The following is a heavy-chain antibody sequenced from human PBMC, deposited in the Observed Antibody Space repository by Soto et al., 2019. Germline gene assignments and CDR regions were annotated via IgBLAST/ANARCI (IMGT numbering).Heavy chain of an antibody. CDR2: TSGYNTRT. J-gene: IGHJ4*02. V-gene: IGHV1-18*01. CDR3: ARGSSYGRSGWPDY. D-gene: IGHD6-25*01. Sequence: QIQLVQSGAEVKKPGTSVKVTCKTSGYTFSSYGVTWVRQAPGQGLEWIGWTSGYNTRTNYAPKPHDRCIMTTYLLTGTASMELRSLRSADTAIYYCARGSSYGRSGWPDYWGQGTLVIVSS. CDR1: GYTFSSYG.